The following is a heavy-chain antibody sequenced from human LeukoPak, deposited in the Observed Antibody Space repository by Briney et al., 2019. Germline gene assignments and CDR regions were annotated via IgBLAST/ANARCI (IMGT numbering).Heavy chain of an antibody. CDR2: ISYDGSNY. D-gene: IGHD2-15*01. CDR1: GFTFSSYD. CDR3: AQDACGGSCYSFDS. Sequence: GGSLRLSCAASGFTFSSYDMHWVRQAPGKGLEWVALISYDGSNYHYADSAKGRFTVSRDNSKNTLYLQMNSLRPEDTAVYYCAQDACGGSCYSFDSWGQGTLVTVSS. J-gene: IGHJ4*02. V-gene: IGHV3-30*18.